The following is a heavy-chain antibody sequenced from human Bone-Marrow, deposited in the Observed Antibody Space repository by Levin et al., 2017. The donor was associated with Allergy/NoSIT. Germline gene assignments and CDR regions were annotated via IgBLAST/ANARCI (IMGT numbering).Heavy chain of an antibody. CDR3: ARHERPIAAAGSYWYFDL. J-gene: IGHJ2*01. V-gene: IGHV4-39*01. CDR2: IYYSGST. D-gene: IGHD6-13*01. Sequence: SETLSLTCTVSGGSISSSSYYWGWIRQPPGKGLEWIGSIYYSGSTYYNPSLKSRVTISVDTSKNQFSLKLSSVTAADTAVYYCARHERPIAAAGSYWYFDLWGRGTLVTVSS. CDR1: GGSISSSSYY.